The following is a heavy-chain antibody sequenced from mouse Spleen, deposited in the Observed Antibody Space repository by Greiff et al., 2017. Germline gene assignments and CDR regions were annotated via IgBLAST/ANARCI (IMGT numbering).Heavy chain of an antibody. Sequence: VQLKESGPGLVKPSQSLSLTCSVTGYSITSGYYWNWIRQFPGNKLEWMGYISYDGSNNYNPSLKNRISITRDTSKNQFFLKLNSVTTEDTATYYCAREAYYSNYGYAMDYWGQGTSVTVSS. D-gene: IGHD2-5*01. V-gene: IGHV3-6*01. CDR2: ISYDGSN. CDR1: GYSITSGYY. CDR3: AREAYYSNYGYAMDY. J-gene: IGHJ4*01.